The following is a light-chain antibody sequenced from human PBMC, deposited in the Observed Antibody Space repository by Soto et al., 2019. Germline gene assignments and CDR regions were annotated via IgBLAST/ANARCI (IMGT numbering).Light chain of an antibody. Sequence: EIVLTQSPGTLSLSPGESATLSCRASQSILSSYLAWYHQKRGQSPRLLIYGASSRATGIPDRFSGDGSGTDFTLKISGLEPEDFAVYYCQQYALSPLTFGGGTKVEI. V-gene: IGKV3-20*01. CDR2: GAS. J-gene: IGKJ4*01. CDR1: QSILSSY. CDR3: QQYALSPLT.